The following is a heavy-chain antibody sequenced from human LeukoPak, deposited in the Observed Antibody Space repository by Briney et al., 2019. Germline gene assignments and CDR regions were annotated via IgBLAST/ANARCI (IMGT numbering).Heavy chain of an antibody. CDR1: GYSFISYW. D-gene: IGHD3-10*01. J-gene: IGHJ4*02. V-gene: IGHV5-51*01. CDR2: IYPGDSDT. Sequence: GESLKISCKGSGYSFISYWIGWVRQLPGKGLEWMGIIYPGDSDTRYSPSFQGQVTISADKSISTAYLQWSSLKASDTAMYYCARAMVRGVNLENYFDYWGQGTLVTVSS. CDR3: ARAMVRGVNLENYFDY.